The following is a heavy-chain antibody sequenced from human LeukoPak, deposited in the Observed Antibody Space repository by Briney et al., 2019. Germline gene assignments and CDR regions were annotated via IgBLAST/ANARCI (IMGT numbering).Heavy chain of an antibody. Sequence: ASVKVSCKASGYTFTSYGISWVRQAPGQGLEWMGWISAYNGNTNYAQKLQGRVTMTTDTSTSTAYMELRSPRSDDTAVYYCARDYDFWSGYYGYMDVWGKGTTVTVSS. CDR1: GYTFTSYG. CDR2: ISAYNGNT. CDR3: ARDYDFWSGYYGYMDV. V-gene: IGHV1-18*01. D-gene: IGHD3-3*01. J-gene: IGHJ6*03.